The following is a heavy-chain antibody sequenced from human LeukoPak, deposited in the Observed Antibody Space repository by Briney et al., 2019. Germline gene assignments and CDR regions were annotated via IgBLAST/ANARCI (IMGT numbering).Heavy chain of an antibody. Sequence: SETLSLTCAVYGGSFSGYYWSWIRQPPGKGLEWIREINHSGSTNYNPSLKSRVTISVDTSKNQFSLKLSSVTAADTAVYYCARGAAADNFPIDYWGQGTLVTVSS. CDR3: ARGAAADNFPIDY. D-gene: IGHD6-13*01. CDR1: GGSFSGYY. CDR2: INHSGST. J-gene: IGHJ4*02. V-gene: IGHV4-34*01.